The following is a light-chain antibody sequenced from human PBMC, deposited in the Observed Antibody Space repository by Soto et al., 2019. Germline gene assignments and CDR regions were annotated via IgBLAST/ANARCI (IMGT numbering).Light chain of an antibody. V-gene: IGKV3-20*01. CDR3: QQFAGSPPWT. CDR2: GAS. CDR1: QSVSAGY. J-gene: IGKJ1*01. Sequence: EIVLTQSPGTLSLSPGERATLSCRASQSVSAGYLAWYQQKPGQAPRLLIYGASSRATGIPDRFSGSGSGTDFTLTISRLEPEDCAVNYCQQFAGSPPWTFGQWTKVEVK.